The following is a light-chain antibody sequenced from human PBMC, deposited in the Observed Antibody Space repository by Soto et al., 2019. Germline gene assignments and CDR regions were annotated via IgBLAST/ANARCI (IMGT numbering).Light chain of an antibody. J-gene: IGLJ1*01. CDR1: SSDVGSYNL. Sequence: QSALSQPASVSVSPGQSITISGTGTSSDVGSYNLVSWYQHHPGKTPKLMIYEGSRRPSGVSNRFSASKSGNTASLTISGLQAEDEAEYYCCSYETSSTYVFGSGAKVTVL. CDR2: EGS. V-gene: IGLV2-23*01. CDR3: CSYETSSTYV.